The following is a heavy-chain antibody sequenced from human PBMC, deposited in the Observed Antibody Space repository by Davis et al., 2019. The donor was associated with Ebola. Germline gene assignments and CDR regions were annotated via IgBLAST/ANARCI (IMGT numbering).Heavy chain of an antibody. J-gene: IGHJ3*01. V-gene: IGHV3-74*01. CDR3: VRGGDRSNSKSGNYYFDV. CDR2: VSGDGGDT. Sequence: PGGSLRLSGAASGFTFNNNWKHWVRQVPGKGLVWVAFVSGDGGDTIYPCSVQCRFTNARDNSNTALFLQMNGLTADDAGVYYCVRGGDRSNSKSGNYYFDVWC. CDR1: GFTFNNNW. D-gene: IGHD1-26*01.